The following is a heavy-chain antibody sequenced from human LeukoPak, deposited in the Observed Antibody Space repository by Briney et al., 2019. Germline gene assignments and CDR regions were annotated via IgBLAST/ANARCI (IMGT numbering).Heavy chain of an antibody. J-gene: IGHJ3*02. V-gene: IGHV3-7*01. CDR2: IKHDGSKK. D-gene: IGHD1-26*01. CDR3: ARDFNPLYSGTYYDAFDI. CDR1: GFTFSRDW. Sequence: TGGSLRLSCAASGFTFSRDWMTWVRQAPGKGLEWVANIKHDGSKKYYVDSVKGRFTISTDTAKNSLYLQMDSLRAEDTAVYYCARDFNPLYSGTYYDAFDIWGQGTMVTVSS.